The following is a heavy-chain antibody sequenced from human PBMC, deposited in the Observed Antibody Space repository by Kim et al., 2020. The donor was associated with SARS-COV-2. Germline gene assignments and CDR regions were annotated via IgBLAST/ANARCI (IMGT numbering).Heavy chain of an antibody. J-gene: IGHJ4*02. CDR3: ARERPDSSGWYYFDY. CDR1: GYTFTSYG. CDR2: ISAYNGNT. Sequence: ASVKVSCKASGYTFTSYGISWVRQAPGQGLEWMGWISAYNGNTNYAQKLQGRVTMTTDTSTSTAYMELRSLRSDDTAVYYCARERPDSSGWYYFDYWGQGTLVTVSS. D-gene: IGHD6-19*01. V-gene: IGHV1-18*01.